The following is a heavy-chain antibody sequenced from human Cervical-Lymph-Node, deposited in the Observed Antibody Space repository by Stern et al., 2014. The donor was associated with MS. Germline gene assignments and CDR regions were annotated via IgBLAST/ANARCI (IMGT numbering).Heavy chain of an antibody. D-gene: IGHD2-15*01. CDR1: GGTFSSSYA. CDR2: NIPMLGLP. J-gene: IGHJ5*02. V-gene: IGHV1-69*04. Sequence: VQLVESGAEVKKPGSSVNVSCKASGGTFSSSYAITWMRQAPGQGLEWMGRNIPMLGLPNYAQKFQGRVTITADTSTSTAYMELSSLRSEDTAVYYCARGVVTNRAAATLHNLFEPWGQGTLVTVSS. CDR3: ARGVVTNRAAATLHNLFEP.